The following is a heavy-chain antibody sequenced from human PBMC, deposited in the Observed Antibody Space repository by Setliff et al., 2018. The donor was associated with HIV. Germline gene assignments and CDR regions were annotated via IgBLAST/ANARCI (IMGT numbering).Heavy chain of an antibody. Sequence: GESLKISCAASGFTFSSYAMSWVRQAPGKGLEWVSAISGSGGSTYYADSVKGRFTISRDNSKNTLYLQMNSLRAEDTAVYYCAKDCRILTGYDAFDIWGQGTMVTVSS. J-gene: IGHJ3*02. CDR1: GFTFSSYA. V-gene: IGHV3-23*01. D-gene: IGHD3-9*01. CDR2: ISGSGGST. CDR3: AKDCRILTGYDAFDI.